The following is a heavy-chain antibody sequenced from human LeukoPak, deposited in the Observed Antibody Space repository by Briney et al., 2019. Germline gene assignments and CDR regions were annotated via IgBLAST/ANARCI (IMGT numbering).Heavy chain of an antibody. CDR3: ARAVDSSGFSSFQH. V-gene: IGHV4-39*07. CDR2: IYSGGHT. Sequence: PSETLSLTCTVSGGSISSYYWGWIRQPPGKGLEWIASIYSGGHTFHNPSLKSRVTISLDTSKNQFSLKLNSVTAADTAVYYCARAVDSSGFSSFQHWGQGTLVTVSS. D-gene: IGHD3-22*01. CDR1: GGSISSYY. J-gene: IGHJ1*01.